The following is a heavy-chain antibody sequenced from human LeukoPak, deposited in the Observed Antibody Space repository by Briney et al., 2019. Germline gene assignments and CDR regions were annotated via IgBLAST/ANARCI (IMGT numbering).Heavy chain of an antibody. CDR3: AKDQGNWGQRFDY. CDR2: ISYDGSNK. V-gene: IGHV3-30-3*01. Sequence: GRSLRLSCAASGFTFSSYAMHWVRQAPGKGLEWVAVISYDGSNKYYADSVKGRFTISRDNSKNTLYLQMNSLRAEDTAVYYCAKDQGNWGQRFDYWGQVTLVTVSS. D-gene: IGHD7-27*01. CDR1: GFTFSSYA. J-gene: IGHJ4*02.